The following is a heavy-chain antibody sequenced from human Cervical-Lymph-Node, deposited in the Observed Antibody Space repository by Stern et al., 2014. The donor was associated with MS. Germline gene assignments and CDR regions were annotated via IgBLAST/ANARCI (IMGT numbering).Heavy chain of an antibody. D-gene: IGHD6-19*01. CDR3: AGGPYGSGWSFYFNT. CDR2: IYYIGST. Sequence: QVQLQESGPGLVKPSETLSLTCRVSGGSINNYYWSWIRQTPGRGLEWIGYIYYIGSTNYNPSLQNRVTMSIDRSGNQFSLKLTSVTAADTAVYYCAGGPYGSGWSFYFNTWGQGILVTASS. V-gene: IGHV4-59*12. CDR1: GGSINNYY. J-gene: IGHJ4*02.